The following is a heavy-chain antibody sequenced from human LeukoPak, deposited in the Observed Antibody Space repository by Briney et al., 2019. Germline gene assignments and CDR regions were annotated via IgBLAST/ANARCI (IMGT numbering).Heavy chain of an antibody. J-gene: IGHJ5*02. Sequence: GESLKISCKGSGYSFTSYWIAWVRQMPGKGLEWMGIIYPGDSDTRFSPSFQGQVTTSADKSISTAYLQWSSLKASDTAMYYCARQRSYGDYVGWFDPWGQGTLVTVSS. V-gene: IGHV5-51*01. CDR3: ARQRSYGDYVGWFDP. CDR2: IYPGDSDT. D-gene: IGHD4-17*01. CDR1: GYSFTSYW.